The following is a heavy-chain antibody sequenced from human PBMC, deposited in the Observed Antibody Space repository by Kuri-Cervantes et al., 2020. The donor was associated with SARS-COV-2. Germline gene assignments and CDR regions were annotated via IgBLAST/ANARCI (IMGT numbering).Heavy chain of an antibody. CDR1: GGTFSSYA. CDR3: ARRVVVTAILDDAFDI. Sequence: GGSLRLSCNASGGTFSSYAISWVRQAPGQGLEWMGRIIPIFGIANYAQKFQGRVTITADKSTSTAYMELSSLRSEDTAVYYCARRVVVTAILDDAFDIWGQGTMVTVSS. V-gene: IGHV1-69*04. CDR2: IIPIFGIA. D-gene: IGHD2-21*02. J-gene: IGHJ3*02.